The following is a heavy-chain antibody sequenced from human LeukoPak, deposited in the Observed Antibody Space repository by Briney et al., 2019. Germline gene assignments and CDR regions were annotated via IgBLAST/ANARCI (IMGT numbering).Heavy chain of an antibody. J-gene: IGHJ4*02. V-gene: IGHV1-69*05. CDR2: IIPIFGTA. CDR3: ARGLSIDCTNGVCLRGPFDY. Sequence: SVKVSCKASGGTFSSYAISWVRQAPGQGLEWMGGIIPIFGTANYAQKFQGRVTITTDESTSTAYMELSGLRSEDTAVYYCARGLSIDCTNGVCLRGPFDYWGQGTLVTVSS. CDR1: GGTFSSYA. D-gene: IGHD2-8*01.